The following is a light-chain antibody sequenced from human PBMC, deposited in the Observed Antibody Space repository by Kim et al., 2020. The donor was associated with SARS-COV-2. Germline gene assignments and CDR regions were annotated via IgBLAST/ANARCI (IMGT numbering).Light chain of an antibody. CDR3: QQYNNWPRT. V-gene: IGKV3-15*01. CDR1: QSVSSN. Sequence: EIVMTQSPATLSVSPGERATLSCRASQSVSSNLAWYQQKPGQAPRLLIYGASTRATGIPARFSGSGSGTEFTLTISSLQSEDFAFYYCQQYNNWPRTIGQGTKVDIK. CDR2: GAS. J-gene: IGKJ1*01.